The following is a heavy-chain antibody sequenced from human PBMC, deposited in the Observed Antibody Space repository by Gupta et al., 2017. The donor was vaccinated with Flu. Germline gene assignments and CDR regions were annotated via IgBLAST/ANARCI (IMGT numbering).Heavy chain of an antibody. D-gene: IGHD3-10*01. CDR3: ARRVWFGEFVDY. CDR2: INHSGST. J-gene: IGHJ4*02. CDR1: GGSFSGYH. Sequence: QVQLQQWGAGLLKPSETLSLTCAVYGGSFSGYHWSWIRQPPGKGLEWIGEINHSGSTNYNPSLKSRVTISVDTSKNQFSLKLSSVTAADTAVYYCARRVWFGEFVDYWGQGTLVTVSS. V-gene: IGHV4-34*01.